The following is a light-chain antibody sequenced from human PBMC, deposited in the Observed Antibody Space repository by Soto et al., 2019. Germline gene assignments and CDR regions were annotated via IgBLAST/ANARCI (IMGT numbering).Light chain of an antibody. CDR3: QTWGTDVV. CDR1: SGHSSYA. Sequence: QSVLTQSPSASASLGASVRLTCTLSSGHSSYAIAWHQQQPEKGPRYLMKLNGDGSHSKGDGIPDRFSGSSSGAERYLTISSLQSEDEADYYCQTWGTDVVFGGGTKLTVL. J-gene: IGLJ2*01. V-gene: IGLV4-69*01. CDR2: LNGDGSH.